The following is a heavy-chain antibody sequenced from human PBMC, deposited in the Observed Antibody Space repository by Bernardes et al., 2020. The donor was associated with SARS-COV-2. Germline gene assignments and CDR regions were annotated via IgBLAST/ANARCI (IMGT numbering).Heavy chain of an antibody. CDR1: GGSISSGDYY. V-gene: IGHV4-30-4*01. CDR3: ARADVGIFGVVNNFDY. J-gene: IGHJ4*02. D-gene: IGHD3-3*02. Sequence: SETLSLTCTVSGGSISSGDYYWSWIRQPPGKGLEWIGYIYYSGSTYYNPSLKSRVTISVDTSKNQFSLKLSSVTAADTAVYYCARADVGIFGVVNNFDYWGQGTLVTVSS. CDR2: IYYSGST.